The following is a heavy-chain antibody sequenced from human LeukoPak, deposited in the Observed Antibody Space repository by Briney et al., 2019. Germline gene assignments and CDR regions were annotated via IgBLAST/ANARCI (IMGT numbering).Heavy chain of an antibody. CDR3: ARASGPGSSGWYAFDY. CDR2: IIPIFGTA. Sequence: ASVKVSCKASGGTFSSYAISWVRQAPGQGLEWMGGIIPIFGTANYAQKFQGRVTITADKSTSTAYMELSSLRSEDTAVYYCARASGPGSSGWYAFDYWGQGTLVTVSS. CDR1: GGTFSSYA. D-gene: IGHD6-19*01. V-gene: IGHV1-69*06. J-gene: IGHJ4*02.